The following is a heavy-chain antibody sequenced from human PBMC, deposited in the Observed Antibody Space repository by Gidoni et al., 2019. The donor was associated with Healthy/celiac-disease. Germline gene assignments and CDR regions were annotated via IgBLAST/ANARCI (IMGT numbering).Heavy chain of an antibody. J-gene: IGHJ4*02. CDR3: ARVGRDYYDSSGPFDY. Sequence: EVQLVEAGGGLVQPGGALRLSCAASGFNFSSYSMNWVRQAPGKGLEWVSYISSSSSTIYYADSVKGRFTISRDNAKNSLYLQMNSLRDEDTAVYYCARVGRDYYDSSGPFDYWGQGTLVTVSS. CDR2: ISSSSSTI. D-gene: IGHD3-22*01. V-gene: IGHV3-48*02. CDR1: GFNFSSYS.